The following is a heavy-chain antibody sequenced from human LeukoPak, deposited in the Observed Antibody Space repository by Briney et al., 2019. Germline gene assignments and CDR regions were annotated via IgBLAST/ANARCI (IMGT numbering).Heavy chain of an antibody. D-gene: IGHD7-27*01. CDR1: GFTFSGYW. CDR3: ARHLGTYSDH. V-gene: IGHV3-74*01. J-gene: IGHJ4*02. CDR2: INSGGSST. Sequence: PGGSLRLSCAASGFTFSGYWMYWVRQAPGKGLVWVSLINSGGSSTNYADSVKGRFTISRDNAKNTLYLQVNSLRADDSAVYYCARHLGTYSDHWGQGTLVTVSS.